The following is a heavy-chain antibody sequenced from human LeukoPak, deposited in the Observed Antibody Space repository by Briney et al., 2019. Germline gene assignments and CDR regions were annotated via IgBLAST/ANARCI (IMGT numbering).Heavy chain of an antibody. D-gene: IGHD6-19*01. CDR3: ARDQDSSGWYKYNWFDP. CDR2: INPNSGGT. J-gene: IGHJ5*02. CDR1: GYTFTGYY. Sequence: ASVKVSCKASGYTFTGYYMHWVRQAPGQGLEWMGWINPNSGGTNYAQKFQGRVTMTRDTSISTAYMELSRLRSDDTAVYYCARDQDSSGWYKYNWFDPWGQGTLVTVSS. V-gene: IGHV1-2*02.